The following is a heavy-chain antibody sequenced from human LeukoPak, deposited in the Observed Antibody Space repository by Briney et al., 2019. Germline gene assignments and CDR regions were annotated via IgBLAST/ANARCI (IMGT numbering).Heavy chain of an antibody. Sequence: GGSLRLSCAASGFTFSSYAMSWVRQAPGKGLEWVSAISGSGGSTYYADSVKGRFTISRDNSKNTLYLQMSSLRAEDTAVYYCAKGIAAAGLYYYYGMDVWGQGTTVTVSS. J-gene: IGHJ6*02. D-gene: IGHD6-13*01. CDR2: ISGSGGST. V-gene: IGHV3-23*01. CDR3: AKGIAAAGLYYYYGMDV. CDR1: GFTFSSYA.